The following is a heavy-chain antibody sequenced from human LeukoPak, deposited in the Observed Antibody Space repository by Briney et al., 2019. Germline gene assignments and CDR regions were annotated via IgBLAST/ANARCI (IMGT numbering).Heavy chain of an antibody. J-gene: IGHJ4*02. CDR1: GFTFSSYS. CDR2: ISSSSSYI. Sequence: PGGSLRLSCAASGFTFSSYSMNWVRQAPGKGLEWVSSISSSSSYIYYADSVKGRFTISRDNAKNSLYLQMNSLRAEDTAVYYCARDHPSSSNFDYWGQGTLVTVSS. V-gene: IGHV3-21*01. D-gene: IGHD6-13*01. CDR3: ARDHPSSSNFDY.